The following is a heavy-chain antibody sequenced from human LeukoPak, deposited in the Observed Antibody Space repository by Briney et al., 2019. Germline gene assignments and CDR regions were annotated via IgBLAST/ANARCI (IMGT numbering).Heavy chain of an antibody. CDR1: GFTFSSYA. CDR2: ISYDGSNK. CDR3: ARDTGAFD. D-gene: IGHD1-26*01. Sequence: PGGSLRLSCAASGFTFSSYAMHWVRQAPGKGLEWVAVISYDGSNKYYADSVKGRFTISRDNSKNTLYLQMNSLRAEDTAVYYCARDTGAFDWGQGTLVTVSS. J-gene: IGHJ4*02. V-gene: IGHV3-30-3*01.